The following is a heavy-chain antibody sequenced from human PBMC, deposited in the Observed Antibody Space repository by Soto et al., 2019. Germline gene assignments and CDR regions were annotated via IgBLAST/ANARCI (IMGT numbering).Heavy chain of an antibody. CDR3: AKDFVQLERPLGIFDI. V-gene: IGHV3-30*18. J-gene: IGHJ3*02. CDR2: ISYDGSNK. D-gene: IGHD1-1*01. Sequence: GGSLRLSCAASGFTFSSYGMHWVRQAPGKGLEWVAVISYDGSNKYYADSVKGRFTISRDNSKNTLYLQMNSLRAEDTAVYYCAKDFVQLERPLGIFDIWGQGTMVTVSS. CDR1: GFTFSSYG.